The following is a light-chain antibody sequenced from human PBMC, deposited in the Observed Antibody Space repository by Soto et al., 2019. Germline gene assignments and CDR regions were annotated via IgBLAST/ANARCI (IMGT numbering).Light chain of an antibody. CDR2: DND. J-gene: IGLJ1*01. Sequence: QSVLTQPPSVSAAPGQKVTISCSGSISNIGSNYVSWYQQLPGTTPKLLIYDNDKRPSGIPDRFSGSKSGTSVTLDITGLHAGDEADYYCGTWDSGLSVCVFGTG. CDR3: GTWDSGLSVCV. V-gene: IGLV1-51*01. CDR1: ISNIGSNY.